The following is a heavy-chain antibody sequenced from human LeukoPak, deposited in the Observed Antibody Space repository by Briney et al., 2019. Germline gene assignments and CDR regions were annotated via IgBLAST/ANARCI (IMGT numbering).Heavy chain of an antibody. V-gene: IGHV4-61*02. CDR1: GGSISSGSYY. CDR2: IYTSGST. Sequence: SQTLSLTCTVSGGSISSGSYYWSWIRQPAGKGLEWIGRIYTSGSTNYNPSLKSRVTISVDTSKNQFSLKLSSVTAADTAVYYWARAARNDYYDSSGYYGGILYYFDYWGQGTLVTVSS. CDR3: ARAARNDYYDSSGYYGGILYYFDY. J-gene: IGHJ4*02. D-gene: IGHD3-22*01.